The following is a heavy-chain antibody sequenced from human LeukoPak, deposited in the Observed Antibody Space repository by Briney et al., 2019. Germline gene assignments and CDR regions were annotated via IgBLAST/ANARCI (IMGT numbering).Heavy chain of an antibody. Sequence: GGSLRLSCAASGLTFSSYWMSWVRQAPGKSLEWVANIKQDGSEKYYVDSVKGRFTISRDNAKNSLYLQMNSLRAEDTAVYYCAREATAYYFDYWGQGTLVTVSS. CDR3: AREATAYYFDY. J-gene: IGHJ4*02. V-gene: IGHV3-7*03. CDR1: GLTFSSYW. CDR2: IKQDGSEK.